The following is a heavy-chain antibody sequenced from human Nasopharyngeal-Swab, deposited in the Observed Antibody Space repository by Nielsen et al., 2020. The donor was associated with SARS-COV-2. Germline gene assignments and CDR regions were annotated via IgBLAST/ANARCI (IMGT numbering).Heavy chain of an antibody. CDR3: AKGQRAVLLWSSIQH. CDR2: ISYDGSNK. J-gene: IGHJ1*01. D-gene: IGHD3-10*01. V-gene: IGHV3-30*18. CDR1: GFTFSSCG. Sequence: GESLKISCAASGFTFSSCGMHWVRQAPGKGLEWVAVISYDGSNKYYADSVKGRFTISRDNSKNTLYLQMNSLRAEDTAVYYCAKGQRAVLLWSSIQHWGQGTLVTVSS.